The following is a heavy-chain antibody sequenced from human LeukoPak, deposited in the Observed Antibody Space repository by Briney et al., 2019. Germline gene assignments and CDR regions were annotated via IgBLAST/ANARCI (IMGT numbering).Heavy chain of an antibody. J-gene: IGHJ4*02. CDR2: IGISSGNT. CDR1: GFPFIDYS. Sequence: GGSLRLFCTASGFPFIDYSMNWVRQAPGKGVEWISYIGISSGNTKYADSVKGRFTISADNAKNSLYLQMNSLRIEDTAVYYCARDHNYAFDNWGQGTLVSVSS. CDR3: ARDHNYAFDN. V-gene: IGHV3-48*04. D-gene: IGHD1-1*01.